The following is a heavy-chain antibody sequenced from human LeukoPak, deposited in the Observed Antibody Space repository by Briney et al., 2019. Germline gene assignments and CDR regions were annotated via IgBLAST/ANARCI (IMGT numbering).Heavy chain of an antibody. Sequence: GGSLRLSCAASGFIFSSYGMHWVRQAPGKGLEWMAFIRYDRSNKHYAESVKGRFTISRDNSKNTLYLQMNSLRPEDTAFYYCAKVGHTIFTGPFDYWGQGTLVTVSS. V-gene: IGHV3-30*02. CDR3: AKVGHTIFTGPFDY. CDR2: IRYDRSNK. CDR1: GFIFSSYG. J-gene: IGHJ4*02. D-gene: IGHD3-3*01.